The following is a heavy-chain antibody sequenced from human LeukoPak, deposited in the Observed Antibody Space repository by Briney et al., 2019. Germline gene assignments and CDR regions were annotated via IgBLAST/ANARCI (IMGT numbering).Heavy chain of an antibody. J-gene: IGHJ3*02. V-gene: IGHV1-8*03. CDR1: GYTFTSYD. CDR3: ARGAGGTRYFDWLLSHDAFDI. D-gene: IGHD3-9*01. Sequence: ASVKVSCKASGYTFTSYDINWVRQATGQGLEWMGWMNPNSGNTGYAQKFQGRVTITRNTSISTAYMELSSLRSEDTAVYYCARGAGGTRYFDWLLSHDAFDIWGQGTMVTVSS. CDR2: MNPNSGNT.